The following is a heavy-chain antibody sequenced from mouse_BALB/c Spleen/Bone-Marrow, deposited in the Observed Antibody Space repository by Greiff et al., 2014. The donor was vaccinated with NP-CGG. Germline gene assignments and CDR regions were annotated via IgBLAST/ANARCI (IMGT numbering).Heavy chain of an antibody. D-gene: IGHD1-1*01. V-gene: IGHV1S81*02. Sequence: LQESGAELVKPGASVKLSCKASGYTFTSYYMYWVKQRPGQGLEWIGEINPSNGGTNFNEKFKSKATLTVDKSSNTAYVQLSSLTSEDSAVYHCTRSNYGHWFFDVWGAGTTVTVSS. CDR1: GYTFTSYY. CDR3: TRSNYGHWFFDV. CDR2: INPSNGGT. J-gene: IGHJ1*01.